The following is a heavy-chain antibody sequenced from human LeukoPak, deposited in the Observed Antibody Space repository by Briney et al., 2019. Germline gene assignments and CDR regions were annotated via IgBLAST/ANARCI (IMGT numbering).Heavy chain of an antibody. D-gene: IGHD5-12*01. CDR3: ARGFRKGYSGYDLYFFDY. Sequence: ASVKVSCKASGYTFSVYYMHWVRQAPGQGLEWMGRINPNSGGTNYAQKFQGRVTMTRDTSISTAYMELSRLRSDDTAVYYCARGFRKGYSGYDLYFFDYWGQGTLVTVSS. CDR2: INPNSGGT. J-gene: IGHJ4*02. CDR1: GYTFSVYY. V-gene: IGHV1-2*06.